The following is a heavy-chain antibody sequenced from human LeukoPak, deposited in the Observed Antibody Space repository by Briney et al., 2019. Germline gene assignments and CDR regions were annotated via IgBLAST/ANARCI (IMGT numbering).Heavy chain of an antibody. D-gene: IGHD6-19*01. CDR3: ARDRAGIAVAGDAFDI. Sequence: PSETLSLTCTVSGGSISSYYWSWIRQPPGKGLEWIGYIYNRGSTNYNPSLKSRVTISVDTSKNQFSLKLRSVTAADTAVYYCARDRAGIAVAGDAFDIWGQGTMVTVSS. V-gene: IGHV4-59*01. CDR1: GGSISSYY. J-gene: IGHJ3*02. CDR2: IYNRGST.